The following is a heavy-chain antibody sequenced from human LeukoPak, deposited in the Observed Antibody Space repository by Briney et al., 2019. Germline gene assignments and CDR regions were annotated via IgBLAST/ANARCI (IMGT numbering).Heavy chain of an antibody. CDR2: IIPIFGIA. CDR3: ARDRTFGGVIAAQHDY. CDR1: GGTFSSYA. J-gene: IGHJ4*02. V-gene: IGHV1-69*04. D-gene: IGHD3-16*02. Sequence: GASVKVSCKASGGTFSSYAISWVRQAPGQGLEWMGRIIPIFGIANYAQKFQGRVTITADKSTTTAYMELSSLRAEDTAVYYCARDRTFGGVIAAQHDYWGQRTLVTVSS.